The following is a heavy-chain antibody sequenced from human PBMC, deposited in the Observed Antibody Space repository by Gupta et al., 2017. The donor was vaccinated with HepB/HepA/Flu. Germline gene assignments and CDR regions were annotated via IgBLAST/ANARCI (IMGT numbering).Heavy chain of an antibody. D-gene: IGHD3-22*01. CDR1: GGSISSSSYY. V-gene: IGHV4-39*01. J-gene: IGHJ3*02. Sequence: QLQLQESGPGLVTPSETLSLTCTVSGGSISSSSYYWGWIRQPPGKGLEWIGSSYYSGSTYYNPSLKSRVTRSVDTSKNQFSLKLSSVTAADTAVYYCAREGWYYDSRELPNGGTFDIWGQGKMVTVSS. CDR3: AREGWYYDSRELPNGGTFDI. CDR2: SYYSGST.